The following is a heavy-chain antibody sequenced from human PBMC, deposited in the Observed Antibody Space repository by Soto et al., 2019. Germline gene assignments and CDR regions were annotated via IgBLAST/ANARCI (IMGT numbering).Heavy chain of an antibody. Sequence: QVQLVESGGGVVQPGRSLRLSCAASGFTFSSYAMHWVRQAPGKGLEWVAVISYDGSSNYHADSVKGRFTISRDNSKKTLYLQMNSLRGDDTAVYYCSRTIAVAGHDACHICGQGTMVTVSS. CDR1: GFTFSSYA. D-gene: IGHD6-19*01. V-gene: IGHV3-30-3*01. J-gene: IGHJ3*02. CDR3: SRTIAVAGHDACHI. CDR2: ISYDGSSN.